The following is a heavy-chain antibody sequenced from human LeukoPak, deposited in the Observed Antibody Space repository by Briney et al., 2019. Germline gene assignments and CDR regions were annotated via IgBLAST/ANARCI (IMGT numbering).Heavy chain of an antibody. CDR1: GFSLSTSGVG. CDR2: IYWDDDK. CDR3: APRRGDDYGDYFDY. Sequence: SGPTLVNPTQTLTLTCTFSGFSLSTSGVGVGWIRQPPGKALEWLALIYWDDDKRYSPSLKSRLTITKDTSKNQVVLTMTSIDPADTATYYCAPRRGDDYGDYFDYWGQGTLVTVSS. J-gene: IGHJ4*02. D-gene: IGHD4-17*01. V-gene: IGHV2-5*02.